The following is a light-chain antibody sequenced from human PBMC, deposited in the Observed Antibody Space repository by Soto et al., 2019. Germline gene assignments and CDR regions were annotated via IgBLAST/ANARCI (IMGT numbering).Light chain of an antibody. CDR1: QSVGGS. V-gene: IGKV3-11*01. CDR3: QQRSNWPIT. Sequence: TALTQSPGTLSLSPGARAALSGRASQSVGGSLAWYQQRPGQAPRLLVYHTSNRATGIPDRFSASGSGTDFTLTIGSLESEDFAVYYCQQRSNWPITFGQGTRLEIK. J-gene: IGKJ5*01. CDR2: HTS.